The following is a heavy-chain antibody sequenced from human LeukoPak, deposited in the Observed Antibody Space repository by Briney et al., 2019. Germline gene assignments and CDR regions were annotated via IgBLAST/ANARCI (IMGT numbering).Heavy chain of an antibody. CDR3: ARDWWDSSSWYSYY. D-gene: IGHD6-13*01. CDR2: IYHSGST. Sequence: SETLSLTCTVSGYSISSGYYWGWIRQPPGKGLEWIGSIYHSGSTYYNPSLKSRVTISVDTAKNQFSLKLSSVTAADKAVYYCARDWWDSSSWYSYYWGQGTLVTVSS. J-gene: IGHJ4*02. V-gene: IGHV4-38-2*02. CDR1: GYSISSGYY.